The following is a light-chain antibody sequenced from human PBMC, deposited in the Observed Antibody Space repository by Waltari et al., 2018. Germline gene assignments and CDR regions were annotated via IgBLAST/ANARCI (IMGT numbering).Light chain of an antibody. CDR3: QQHNNWPPVYT. CDR2: GAS. Sequence: EIVMTQSPATLSVSPGERATLSCRASQSVSSNLAWYQQKPGQAPRLLIYGASTRATGIPARFSGSGSGTEFTLTISSLQSEDFAVYYCQQHNNWPPVYTFGQGTKLEIK. V-gene: IGKV3-15*01. J-gene: IGKJ2*01. CDR1: QSVSSN.